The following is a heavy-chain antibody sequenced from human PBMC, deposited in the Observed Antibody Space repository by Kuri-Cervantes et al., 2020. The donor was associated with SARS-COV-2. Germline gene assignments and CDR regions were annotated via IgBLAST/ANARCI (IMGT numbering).Heavy chain of an antibody. Sequence: GESLKISCAASGFTFSDYYMSWIRQAPGKGLEWVSYISGSGGSTYYADSVKGRFTISRDNSKNTLYLQMNSLRAEDTAVYYCAKPGMTMVRGVIYWFDPWGQGTLVTVSS. CDR1: GFTFSDYY. CDR2: ISGSGGST. V-gene: IGHV3-23*01. D-gene: IGHD3-10*01. J-gene: IGHJ5*02. CDR3: AKPGMTMVRGVIYWFDP.